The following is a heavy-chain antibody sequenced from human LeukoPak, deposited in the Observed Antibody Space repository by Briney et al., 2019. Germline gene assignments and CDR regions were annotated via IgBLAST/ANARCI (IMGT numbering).Heavy chain of an antibody. D-gene: IGHD3-9*01. CDR3: ARLKNILTGYYYFDY. CDR1: GGSISSYY. Sequence: SETLPLTCTVSGGSISSYYWSWIRQPPGKGLEWIGYIYYSGSTNYNPSLKSRVTISVDTSKNQFSLKLSSVTAADTAVYYCARLKNILTGYYYFDYRGQGTLVTVSS. J-gene: IGHJ4*02. V-gene: IGHV4-59*08. CDR2: IYYSGST.